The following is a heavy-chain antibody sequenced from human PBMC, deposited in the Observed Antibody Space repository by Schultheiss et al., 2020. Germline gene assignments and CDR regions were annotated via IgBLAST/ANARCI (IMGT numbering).Heavy chain of an antibody. CDR1: GGSISSYY. CDR3: ARQEGAALGL. Sequence: SETLSLTCTVSGGSISSYYWSWIRQPPGKGLEWIGYIYYSGSTNYNPSLKSRVTISVDTSKNQFSLKLSSVTAADTAVYYCARQEGAALGLWGQGTLVTVSS. D-gene: IGHD6-6*01. V-gene: IGHV4-59*08. J-gene: IGHJ4*02. CDR2: IYYSGST.